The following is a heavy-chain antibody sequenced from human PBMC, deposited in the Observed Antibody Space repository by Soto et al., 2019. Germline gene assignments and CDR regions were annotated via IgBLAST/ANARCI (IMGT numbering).Heavy chain of an antibody. CDR3: ARAVGLRFLEWSYNWFDP. J-gene: IGHJ5*02. CDR2: INHSGST. V-gene: IGHV4-34*01. Sequence: SETLSLTCAVYGGSFSGYYWIWIRQPPGKGLEWIGEINHSGSTNYNPSLKSRVTISVDTSKNQFSLKLSSVTAADTAVYYCARAVGLRFLEWSYNWFDPWGQGTLVTVSS. CDR1: GGSFSGYY. D-gene: IGHD3-3*01.